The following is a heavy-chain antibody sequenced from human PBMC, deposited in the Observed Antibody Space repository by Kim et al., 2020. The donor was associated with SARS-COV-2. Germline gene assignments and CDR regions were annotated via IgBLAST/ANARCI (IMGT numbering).Heavy chain of an antibody. J-gene: IGHJ4*02. V-gene: IGHV5-10-1*01. CDR3: ARYGVAGY. CDR2: DSYT. Sequence: DSYTNYSPSFQGHVTISADKSISTAYLQWSSLKASDTAMYYCARYGVAGYWGQGTLVTVSS. D-gene: IGHD3-3*01.